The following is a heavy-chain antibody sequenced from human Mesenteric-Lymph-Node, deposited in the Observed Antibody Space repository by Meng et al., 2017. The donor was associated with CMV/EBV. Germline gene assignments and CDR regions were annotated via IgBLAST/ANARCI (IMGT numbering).Heavy chain of an antibody. Sequence: GESLKISCVASGVTFNDYPMHWVRQAPGKGLEWVAMISHNARDEYYTDSMKGRFTISRDNSKNTLYLQMNNLRADDTAVYYCARGLYDPGLDVWGQGTTVTVSS. CDR2: ISHNARDE. J-gene: IGHJ6*02. D-gene: IGHD3-3*01. CDR3: ARGLYDPGLDV. CDR1: GVTFNDYP. V-gene: IGHV3-30*04.